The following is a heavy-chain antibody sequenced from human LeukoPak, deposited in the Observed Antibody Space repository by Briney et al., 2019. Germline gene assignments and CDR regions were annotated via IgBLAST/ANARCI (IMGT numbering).Heavy chain of an antibody. V-gene: IGHV1-8*01. CDR3: ARGVIVVVPAATYYYYYYMDV. CDR2: MNPNSANT. J-gene: IGHJ6*03. CDR1: GYTFTSYD. Sequence: ASVNVACKSSGYTFTSYDINWVRQAPGQGLEWMGWMNPNSANTGYAHKFQGRVTMTRNTSISTAYMELSSLRSEDTAVYYCARGVIVVVPAATYYYYYYMDVWGKGTTVTISS. D-gene: IGHD2-2*01.